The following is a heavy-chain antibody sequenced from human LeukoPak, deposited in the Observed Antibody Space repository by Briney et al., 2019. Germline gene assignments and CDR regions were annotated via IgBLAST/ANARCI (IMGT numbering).Heavy chain of an antibody. CDR3: ARSPSSSLIGGAPNWFDP. J-gene: IGHJ5*02. CDR2: ISSSSSHI. V-gene: IGHV3-21*01. D-gene: IGHD6-13*01. Sequence: GGSLRLSCAVSGFTFSSYSMHWVRQAPGKGLEWVSSISSSSSHIYYADSVKGRVTISRDNAQNSLYLQMNSLRAEDTAVYYCARSPSSSLIGGAPNWFDPWGQGTLVTVSS. CDR1: GFTFSSYS.